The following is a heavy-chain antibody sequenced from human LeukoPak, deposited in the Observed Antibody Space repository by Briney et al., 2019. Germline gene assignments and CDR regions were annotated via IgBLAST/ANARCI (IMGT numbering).Heavy chain of an antibody. CDR2: INHSGST. Sequence: KPSETLSLTCAVYGGSFSGYYWSWIRQPPGKGLEWIGEINHSGSTNYNPSLKSRVTILVDTSKNQFSLKLSSVTAADTAVYYCAGPLHYYGSGSRPRAIDYWGQGTLVTVSS. J-gene: IGHJ4*02. CDR3: AGPLHYYGSGSRPRAIDY. CDR1: GGSFSGYY. D-gene: IGHD3-10*01. V-gene: IGHV4-34*01.